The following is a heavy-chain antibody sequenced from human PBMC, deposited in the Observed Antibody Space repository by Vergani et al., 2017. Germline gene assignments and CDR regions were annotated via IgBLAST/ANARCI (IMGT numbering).Heavy chain of an antibody. J-gene: IGHJ4*02. CDR3: AREKGTGDLDY. V-gene: IGHV1-18*01. Sequence: QVHLEQSGFEVKKPGASVKVSCKASGYSSVVYGLTWVRQVPGQGLEWMGWISAYNGKTHYSQSLRNRVTMTIDTSTNTGYMELRTLTSDDTAVYSCAREKGTGDLDYWGQGTLVTVSS. CDR1: GYSSVVYG. CDR2: ISAYNGKT. D-gene: IGHD7-27*01.